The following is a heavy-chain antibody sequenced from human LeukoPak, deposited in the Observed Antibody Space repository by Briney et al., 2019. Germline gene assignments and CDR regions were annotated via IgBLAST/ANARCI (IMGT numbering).Heavy chain of an antibody. V-gene: IGHV1-2*02. J-gene: IGHJ4*02. CDR3: ARQNTGQLDY. Sequence: ASVKVSCKASGYTFTDYYMHWVRQAPGQGLEWMRWINAKSGDTKYAQKFQARVTMTRDTSITTTYMEVSRLSSDDTAVYYCARQNTGQLDYWGQGTLVTVSS. CDR2: INAKSGDT. D-gene: IGHD2-8*02. CDR1: GYTFTDYY.